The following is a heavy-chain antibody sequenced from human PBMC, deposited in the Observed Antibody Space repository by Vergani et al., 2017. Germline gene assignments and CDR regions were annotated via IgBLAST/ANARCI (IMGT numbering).Heavy chain of an antibody. D-gene: IGHD2-2*01. CDR1: GFTFSSYS. CDR2: ISSSSSYI. Sequence: EVQLVESGGGLVKPGGSLRLSCAASGFTFSSYSMNWVRQAPGKGLEWVSSISSSSSYIYYADSVKGRFTISRDNAKNSLYLQMNSLRAEDTAVYYCARAIVVVRAYYYYMDVWGKGTTVTVSS. J-gene: IGHJ6*03. V-gene: IGHV3-21*01. CDR3: ARAIVVVRAYYYYMDV.